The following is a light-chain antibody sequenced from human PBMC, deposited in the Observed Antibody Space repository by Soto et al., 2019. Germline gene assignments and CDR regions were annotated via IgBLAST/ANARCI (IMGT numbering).Light chain of an antibody. J-gene: IGLJ2*01. CDR1: SSDIENNY. V-gene: IGLV1-51*01. CDR3: ATWDSSVSVGRVV. CDR2: DTT. Sequence: QSVLTQPPSVSAAPGQRVTISCSGSSSDIENNYVSWYQQLPGTAPKLLIYDTTKRPSGIPDRFSGSKSGTSATLDITGLQTGDEAEYFCATWDSSVSVGRVVFGDGTKLTVL.